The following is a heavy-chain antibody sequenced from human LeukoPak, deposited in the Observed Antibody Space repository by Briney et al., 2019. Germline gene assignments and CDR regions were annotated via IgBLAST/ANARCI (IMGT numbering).Heavy chain of an antibody. V-gene: IGHV4-30-2*01. D-gene: IGHD2/OR15-2a*01. CDR2: IYHSGST. CDR3: ARDRDEYGYFDY. J-gene: IGHJ4*02. Sequence: PSQTLSLTCAVSGVSISSGGYSWSWIRQPPGKGLEWIGYIYHSGSTYYNPSLKSRVTISVDRSKNQFSLKLSSVTAADTAVYYCARDRDEYGYFDYWGQGTLVTVSS. CDR1: GVSISSGGYS.